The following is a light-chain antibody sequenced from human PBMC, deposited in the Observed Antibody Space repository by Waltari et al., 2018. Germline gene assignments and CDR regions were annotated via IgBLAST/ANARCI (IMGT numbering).Light chain of an antibody. V-gene: IGKV1-33*01. CDR1: QDISNH. J-gene: IGKJ2*01. Sequence: DIQMTQSPSSLSASVGDRVTITCQASQDISNHLNWYQQKPGKAPNLVIYDASNLETGVPSRFSGCGSGTDFTFTIASLQPEDIATYHCQQYDNPPYTFGQGTKLEI. CDR3: QQYDNPPYT. CDR2: DAS.